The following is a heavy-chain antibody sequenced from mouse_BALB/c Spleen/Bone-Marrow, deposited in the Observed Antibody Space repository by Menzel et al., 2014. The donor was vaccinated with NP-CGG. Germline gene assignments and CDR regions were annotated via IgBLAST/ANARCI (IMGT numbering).Heavy chain of an antibody. CDR2: IDPSDNDT. V-gene: IGHV1S127*01. CDR1: GYSFXSYW. D-gene: IGHD2-3*01. J-gene: IGHJ2*01. Sequence: VQLQQSGPQLVRPGASVKISCKASGYSFXSYWMHWVKQRPGQGLEWIGMIDPSDNDTRFNQKFKDKATLTVDKSSSTAYMQLSSPTSEDSAVYYCARGDDGYYGDYWGQGTTLTVSS. CDR3: ARGDDGYYGDY.